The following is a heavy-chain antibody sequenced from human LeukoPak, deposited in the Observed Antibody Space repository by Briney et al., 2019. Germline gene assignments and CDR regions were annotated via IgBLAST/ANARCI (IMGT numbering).Heavy chain of an antibody. CDR2: LSFDGAHK. CDR1: GFTFRHHA. J-gene: IGHJ4*02. CDR3: VRARAGGLDY. Sequence: PGGSLRLSCAASGFTFRHHAVHWVRQAPGRGLEWVAVLSFDGAHKYYAESVKGRFTISRDNSNNTLFLQMDSLRIEDTALYYCVRARAGGLDYWGQGTLVTVSS. V-gene: IGHV3-30*04. D-gene: IGHD3-16*01.